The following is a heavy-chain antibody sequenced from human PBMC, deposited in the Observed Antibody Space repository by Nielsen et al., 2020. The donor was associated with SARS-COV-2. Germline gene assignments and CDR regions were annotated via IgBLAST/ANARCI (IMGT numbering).Heavy chain of an antibody. CDR1: GGSISSGGYY. Sequence: LRLSCTVSGGSISSGGYYWSWIRQHPGKGLEWIGYIYYSGSTYYNPSLKSRVTISVDTSKNQFSLKLSSVTAADTAVYYCASLRTTVKGWFDPWGQGTLVTVSS. V-gene: IGHV4-31*03. CDR2: IYYSGST. D-gene: IGHD4-17*01. CDR3: ASLRTTVKGWFDP. J-gene: IGHJ5*02.